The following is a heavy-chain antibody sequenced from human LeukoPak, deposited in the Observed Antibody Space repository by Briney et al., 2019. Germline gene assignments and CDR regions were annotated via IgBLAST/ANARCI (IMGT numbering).Heavy chain of an antibody. Sequence: KPSETLSLTCTVSGGSISSSSYYWGWIRQPPGKGLEWIGSIYYSGSTYYNPSLKSRVTISVDTSKNQFSLKLSSVTAADTAVYYCARAGLERRGGSRFDYWGQGTLVTVSS. D-gene: IGHD1-1*01. CDR3: ARAGLERRGGSRFDY. J-gene: IGHJ4*02. CDR2: IYYSGST. V-gene: IGHV4-39*01. CDR1: GGSISSSSYY.